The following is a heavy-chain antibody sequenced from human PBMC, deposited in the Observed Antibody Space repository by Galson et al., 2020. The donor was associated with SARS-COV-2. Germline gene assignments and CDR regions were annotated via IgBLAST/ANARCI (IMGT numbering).Heavy chain of an antibody. J-gene: IGHJ4*02. CDR2: ISGSGTIT. CDR3: AKDGATRTGAASDY. D-gene: IGHD1-26*01. CDR1: GFTFSTYA. V-gene: IGHV3-23*01. Sequence: GGSLRLSCAASGFTFSTYAMSWVRLAPGKGLEWVSGISGSGTITNYADSVKGRFTISRDNSKNTLYLQMNSLRAEDTAVYYCAKDGATRTGAASDYWCQGTLVTVAS.